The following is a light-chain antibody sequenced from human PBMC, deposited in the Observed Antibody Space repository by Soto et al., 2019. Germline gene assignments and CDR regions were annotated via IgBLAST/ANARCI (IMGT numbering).Light chain of an antibody. J-gene: IGKJ5*01. V-gene: IGKV3-11*01. Sequence: PGDRATLSCRASQSVTSHLAWYQQRPGQAPRLLIYDASNRATGIPARFSGSGSGTDFTLTISSLEPEDFAVYYCQQRYNWPPSTFGQGTRLEIK. CDR1: QSVTSH. CDR2: DAS. CDR3: QQRYNWPPST.